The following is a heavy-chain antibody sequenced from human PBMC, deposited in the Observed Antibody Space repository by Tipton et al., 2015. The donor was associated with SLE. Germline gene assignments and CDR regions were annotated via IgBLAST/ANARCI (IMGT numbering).Heavy chain of an antibody. V-gene: IGHV4-59*01. D-gene: IGHD2-8*01. J-gene: IGHJ6*02. CDR2: IHYNGST. CDR1: DGSISSYC. CDR3: ARGRQRMEVFTIDV. Sequence: GLVKPSETLSVTCNVSDGSISSYCWSWIRQPPGKGLDWIGYIHYNGSTTYNPSLKSRVTTSVDTSKNQLSLKLSSVTAADTAVYYCARGRQRMEVFTIDVWGPGTTVTVSS.